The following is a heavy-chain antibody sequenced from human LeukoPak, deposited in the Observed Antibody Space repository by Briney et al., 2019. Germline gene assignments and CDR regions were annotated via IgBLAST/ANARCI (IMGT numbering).Heavy chain of an antibody. D-gene: IGHD2-2*01. J-gene: IGHJ6*02. Sequence: GASVKVSCKASGYTFTSYDINWVRQATGQGLEWMGWMNPNSGNTGYAQKFQGRVTMTRNTSISTAYMELSSLRSEDTAVYYCARDHYCSSTSCYYYYYGMDVWGQGTTATVSS. CDR3: ARDHYCSSTSCYYYYYGMDV. V-gene: IGHV1-8*01. CDR2: MNPNSGNT. CDR1: GYTFTSYD.